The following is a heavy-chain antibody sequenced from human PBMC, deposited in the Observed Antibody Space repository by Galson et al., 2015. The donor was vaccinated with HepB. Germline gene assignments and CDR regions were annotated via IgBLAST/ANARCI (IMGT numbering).Heavy chain of an antibody. J-gene: IGHJ6*02. Sequence: SLRLSCAASGFTFSSYGMHWVRQAPGKGLEWVAVISYDGSNKYYADSVKGRFTISRDNSKNTLYLQMNSLRAEDTAAYYCAKDLEDCSSTSCLYYYYGMDVWGQGTTVTVSS. D-gene: IGHD2-2*01. CDR2: ISYDGSNK. CDR1: GFTFSSYG. V-gene: IGHV3-30*18. CDR3: AKDLEDCSSTSCLYYYYGMDV.